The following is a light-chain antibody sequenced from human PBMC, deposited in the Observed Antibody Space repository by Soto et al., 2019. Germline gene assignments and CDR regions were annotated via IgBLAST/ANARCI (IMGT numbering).Light chain of an antibody. CDR1: SSDVGGYNY. Sequence: QSVLTQPPSASGSPGQSVTISCTGTSSDVGGYNYVSWYQQHPGKAPKLMIFDVTKRPSGVPDRFSGSKSGNTASLTISGLQAEDEADYYCCSYAGSSSFAVFGGGTKLTVL. CDR2: DVT. J-gene: IGLJ2*01. V-gene: IGLV2-11*01. CDR3: CSYAGSSSFAV.